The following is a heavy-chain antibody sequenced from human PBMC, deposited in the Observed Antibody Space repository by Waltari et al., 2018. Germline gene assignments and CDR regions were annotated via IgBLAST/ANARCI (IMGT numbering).Heavy chain of an antibody. J-gene: IGHJ4*02. CDR3: AMGYGSGSYDY. CDR2: ISFDGSDK. D-gene: IGHD3-10*01. CDR1: GFPFSTYA. V-gene: IGHV3-30*03. Sequence: QVQLEESGGGVVQPGKSLRLSCAVSGFPFSTYAVHWVRQAPGKGLEWVEVISFDGSDKFYADSVKGRFTISRDNSKNTLYLQMNSLRAEDTAVYYCAMGYGSGSYDYWGQGSLVTVSS.